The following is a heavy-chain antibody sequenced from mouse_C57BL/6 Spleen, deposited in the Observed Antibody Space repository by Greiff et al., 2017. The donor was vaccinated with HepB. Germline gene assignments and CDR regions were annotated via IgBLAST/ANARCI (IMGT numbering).Heavy chain of an antibody. Sequence: VQLQQSGAELVKPGASVKMSCKASGYTFTSYWITWVKQRPGQGLEWIGDIYPGSGSTNYNEKFKSKATLTVDTSSSTAYMQLSSLTSEDSAVYYCARDTTVAEGYFDYWGQSTTLTVSS. CDR3: ARDTTVAEGYFDY. CDR2: IYPGSGST. CDR1: GYTFTSYW. D-gene: IGHD1-1*01. J-gene: IGHJ2*01. V-gene: IGHV1-55*01.